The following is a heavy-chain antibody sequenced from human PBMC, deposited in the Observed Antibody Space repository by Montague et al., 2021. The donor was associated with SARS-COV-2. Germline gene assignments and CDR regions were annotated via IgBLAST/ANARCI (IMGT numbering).Heavy chain of an antibody. Sequence: SETLSLTCTVSGDSIRNSDYSWGWVRQPPGSGLEWIGHIYNGGSTFYNPSLKSRVTIFVDTSKNQFSLKLSSVTAADTAVYYCATRTRYPQNDFGFWGQGTLVTVSS. J-gene: IGHJ4*02. CDR2: IYNGGST. V-gene: IGHV4-39*01. CDR1: GDSIRNSDYS. CDR3: ATRTRYPQNDFGF. D-gene: IGHD2-2*01.